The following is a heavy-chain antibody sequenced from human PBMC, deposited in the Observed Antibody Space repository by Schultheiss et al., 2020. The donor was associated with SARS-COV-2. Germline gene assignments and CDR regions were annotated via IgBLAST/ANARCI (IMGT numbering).Heavy chain of an antibody. D-gene: IGHD1-26*01. Sequence: SQTLSLTCAVSGGSISSGGYYWSWIRQPPGKGLEWIGSIYHSGSTYYNPSLKSRVTISVDTSKNQFSLKLSSVTAADTAVYYCARGRTRGSLPDYWGQGTLVTVSS. CDR1: GGSISSGGYY. J-gene: IGHJ4*02. CDR3: ARGRTRGSLPDY. CDR2: IYHSGST. V-gene: IGHV4-39*07.